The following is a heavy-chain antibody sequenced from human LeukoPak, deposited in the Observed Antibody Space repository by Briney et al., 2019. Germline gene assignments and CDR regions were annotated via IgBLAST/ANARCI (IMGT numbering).Heavy chain of an antibody. CDR2: IHYSGST. J-gene: IGHJ4*02. Sequence: PSDTLSLTCTLSDRPNSSGNYYWRWLRQPPGKGLEWIGNIHYSGSTYYNPSLKSRVTISVDTSKNQFSLKLNSVTAADTAVYYCARRRGGSFHSDYLGQGGKVAVSS. CDR3: ARRRGGSFHSDY. D-gene: IGHD1-26*01. V-gene: IGHV4-39*01. CDR1: DRPNSSGNYY.